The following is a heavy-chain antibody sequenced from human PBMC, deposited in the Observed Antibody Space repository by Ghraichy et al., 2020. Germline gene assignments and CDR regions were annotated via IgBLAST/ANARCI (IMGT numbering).Heavy chain of an antibody. D-gene: IGHD3-10*01. CDR2: IYYSGST. CDR3: AGAPVLSGYYYYMDV. CDR1: GGSISSYY. V-gene: IGHV4-59*01. Sequence: ETLSLTCTVSGGSISSYYWSWIRQPPGKGLEWIGYIYYSGSTNYNPSLKSRVTISVDTSKNQFSLKLSSVTAADTAVYYCAGAPVLSGYYYYMDVWGKGTTVTVSS. J-gene: IGHJ6*03.